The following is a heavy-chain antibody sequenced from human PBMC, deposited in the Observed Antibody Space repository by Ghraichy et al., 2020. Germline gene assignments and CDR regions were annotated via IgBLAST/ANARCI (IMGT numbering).Heavy chain of an antibody. CDR2: ISSSSSYI. J-gene: IGHJ3*02. Sequence: GGSLRLSCAASGFTFSSYSMNWVRQAPGKGLEWVSSISSSSSYIYYADSVKGRFTISRDNAKNSLYLQMNSLRAEDTAVYYCARAYDIGLGAFDIWGQGTMVTVSS. CDR1: GFTFSSYS. CDR3: ARAYDIGLGAFDI. D-gene: IGHD3-9*01. V-gene: IGHV3-21*01.